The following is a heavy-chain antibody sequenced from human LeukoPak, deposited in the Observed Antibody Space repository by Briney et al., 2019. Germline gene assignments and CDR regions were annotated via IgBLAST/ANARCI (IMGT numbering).Heavy chain of an antibody. V-gene: IGHV3-7*01. CDR2: IKQDGSEK. D-gene: IGHD3-10*01. Sequence: GGSLRLSCAASGFTFSNYWMSWVRQALGKGLEWVANIKQDGSEKYYVDSVKGRFTISRDNAKNSVYLQMNSLRAEDTAVYYCVRDPVGNYGSGTYPPSWGQGTLVTVSS. CDR3: VRDPVGNYGSGTYPPS. J-gene: IGHJ4*02. CDR1: GFTFSNYW.